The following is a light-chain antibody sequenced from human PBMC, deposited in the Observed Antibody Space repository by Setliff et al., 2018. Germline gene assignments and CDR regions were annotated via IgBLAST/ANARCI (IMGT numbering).Light chain of an antibody. V-gene: IGLV1-44*01. CDR3: AAWDDSLNGWV. CDR1: SSNIGGNT. Sequence: QSVLTQPPSASGTPGQRVTISCSGSSSNIGGNTVNWYQHLPGTAPKLLIYSNSQRPSGVPDRFSGSKSGTPASLAISGLQSEDEADYYCAAWDDSLNGWVFGGGTKVTVL. CDR2: SNS. J-gene: IGLJ3*02.